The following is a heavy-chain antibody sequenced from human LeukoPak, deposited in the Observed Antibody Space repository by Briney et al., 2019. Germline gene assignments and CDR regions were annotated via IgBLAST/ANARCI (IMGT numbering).Heavy chain of an antibody. CDR3: ARDLAGYNSFDY. CDR1: GFTVSSNY. V-gene: IGHV3-66*01. D-gene: IGHD5-24*01. J-gene: IGHJ4*02. Sequence: PGGSLRLSCAASGFTVSSNYMSWVRQAPGKGLEWVSSIYSGGSTYYTDSVKGRFTISRDNSKNTLYLQMNRPRAEDTAVYYCARDLAGYNSFDYWGQGTLVTVSS. CDR2: IYSGGST.